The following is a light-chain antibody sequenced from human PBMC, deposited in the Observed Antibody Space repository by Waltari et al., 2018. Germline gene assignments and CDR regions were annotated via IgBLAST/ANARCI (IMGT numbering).Light chain of an antibody. J-gene: IGLJ2*01. V-gene: IGLV2-8*01. Sequence: QSALTQPPYASGSPGPSVTFSCTVTARDIGGFHLVSWYQQHPDKAPRLIIYDVIKRPSGVADRFSGSKSGNTASLTVSGLQAEDEADYFCCSFSGANNLLFGGGTRLTV. CDR3: CSFSGANNLL. CDR1: ARDIGGFHL. CDR2: DVI.